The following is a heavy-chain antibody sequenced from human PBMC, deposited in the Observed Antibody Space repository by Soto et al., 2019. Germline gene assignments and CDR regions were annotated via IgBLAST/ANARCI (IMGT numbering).Heavy chain of an antibody. CDR2: IIPILGIA. V-gene: IGHV1-69*02. CDR3: ARNHQLGYCSSTSCYESAFDY. CDR1: GGTFSSYT. J-gene: IGHJ4*02. D-gene: IGHD2-2*01. Sequence: QVQLVQSGAEVKKPGSSVKVSCKASGGTFSSYTISWVRQAPGQGLEWMGRIIPILGIANYAQKFQGRVTINADKSTSTAYMELSSLRSEDTAVYYCARNHQLGYCSSTSCYESAFDYWGQGTLVTVSS.